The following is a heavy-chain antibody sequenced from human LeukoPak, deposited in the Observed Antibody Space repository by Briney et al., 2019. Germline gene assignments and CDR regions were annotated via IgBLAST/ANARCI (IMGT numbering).Heavy chain of an antibody. CDR2: IYPGDSDT. J-gene: IGHJ5*02. CDR3: ARHGGQLDGIGNWFDP. V-gene: IGHV5-51*01. CDR1: GYSFTSYW. Sequence: HGESLKISCKGSGYSFTSYWIGWVRQMPGKGLEWMGIIYPGDSDTRYSPSFQGQVTISADKSISTAYLQWSSLKASDTAMYYCARHGGQLDGIGNWFDPWGQGTLVTVSS. D-gene: IGHD6-19*01.